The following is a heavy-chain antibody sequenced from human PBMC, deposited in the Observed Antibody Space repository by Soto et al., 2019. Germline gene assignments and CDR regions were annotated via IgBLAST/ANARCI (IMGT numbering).Heavy chain of an antibody. CDR1: GYTFTSYG. CDR3: ARDLGQQLVDY. Sequence: EASVKVSCKASGYTFTSYGITWVRQAPGQGLEWMGWISAYNGNTNYAQKLQGRVTMTTDTSTSTAYMELRSLRSDDTAVDYCARDLGQQLVDYWGQGTLVTVSS. V-gene: IGHV1-18*01. J-gene: IGHJ4*02. D-gene: IGHD6-13*01. CDR2: ISAYNGNT.